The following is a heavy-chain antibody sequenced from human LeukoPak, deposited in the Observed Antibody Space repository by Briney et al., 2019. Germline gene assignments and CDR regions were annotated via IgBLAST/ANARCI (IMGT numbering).Heavy chain of an antibody. CDR3: AREPGIAAAGYMDV. Sequence: ASVKVSCKASGYSFTSNVISWVRQAPGQGLEWMGIINPSGGSTSYAQKFQGRVTMTRDMSTSTVYMELSSLRSEDTAVYYCAREPGIAAAGYMDVWGKGTTVTVSS. CDR1: GYSFTSNV. D-gene: IGHD6-13*01. V-gene: IGHV1-46*01. CDR2: INPSGGST. J-gene: IGHJ6*03.